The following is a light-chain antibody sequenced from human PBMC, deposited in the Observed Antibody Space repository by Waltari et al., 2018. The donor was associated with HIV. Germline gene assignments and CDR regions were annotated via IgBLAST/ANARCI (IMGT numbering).Light chain of an antibody. Sequence: DVKMTQSTSTSSASVADRVSIPCRASQSISSSLAWYQQKPGKVPKLLIYKASTLESGVPSRFSGSGSGTQFTLTISSLQPDDFATYYCQQYGRSRTFGQGTKVDIK. CDR2: KAS. CDR1: QSISSS. J-gene: IGKJ1*01. V-gene: IGKV1-5*03. CDR3: QQYGRSRT.